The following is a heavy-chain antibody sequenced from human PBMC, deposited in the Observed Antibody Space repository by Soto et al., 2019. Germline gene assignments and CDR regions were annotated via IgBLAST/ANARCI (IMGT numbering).Heavy chain of an antibody. D-gene: IGHD6-19*01. V-gene: IGHV3-23*01. CDR1: GFTFSNYG. J-gene: IGHJ4*02. CDR2: FGGSGNT. CDR3: ARGRKRPQWLAPYYFDY. Sequence: GGSLRLSCVASGFTFSNYGMSWVRQAPGKGLEWVSTFGGSGNTYHADSVKGRFTISRDNSRNTLYLQMNSLRAEDTAIYYCARGRKRPQWLAPYYFDYWGQGTLVTVSS.